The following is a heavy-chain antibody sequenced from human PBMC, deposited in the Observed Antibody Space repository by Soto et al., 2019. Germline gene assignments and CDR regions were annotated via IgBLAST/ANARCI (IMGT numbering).Heavy chain of an antibody. D-gene: IGHD1-26*01. CDR3: AKNQGVELVPLATVDWFDP. CDR1: GFIFENFG. CDR2: ISGSGFKK. J-gene: IGHJ5*02. V-gene: IGHV3-23*01. Sequence: PGGSLGLSCAASGFIFENFGMSWVRQAPGKGLEWISSISGSGFKKYYADSVKGRFTISRDNSKSTVYLELNNLSAEDTAVYHCAKNQGVELVPLATVDWFDPWGQASVVTVSS.